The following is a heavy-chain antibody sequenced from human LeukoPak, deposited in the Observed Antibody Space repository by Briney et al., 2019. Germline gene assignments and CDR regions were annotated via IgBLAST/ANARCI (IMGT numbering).Heavy chain of an antibody. CDR3: AKAMGYCSSTSCYPDNWFDP. J-gene: IGHJ5*02. CDR2: ISGSGGST. V-gene: IGHV3-23*01. CDR1: GFTFSDYS. Sequence: GGSLRLSCAASGFTFSDYSMNWVRQAPGEGLEWVSAISGSGGSTYYADSVKGRFTISRDNSKNTLYLQMNSLRAEDTAVYYCAKAMGYCSSTSCYPDNWFDPWGQGTLVTVSS. D-gene: IGHD2-2*01.